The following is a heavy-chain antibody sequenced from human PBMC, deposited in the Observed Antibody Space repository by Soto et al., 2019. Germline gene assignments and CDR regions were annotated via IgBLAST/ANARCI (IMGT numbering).Heavy chain of an antibody. J-gene: IGHJ6*02. D-gene: IGHD3-3*01. Sequence: SETLSLTCAVYGESFSGYYWSWIRQPPGKGLEWIGEINHSGSTNYNPSLKSRVTISVDTSKNQFSLKLSSVTAADTAVYYCARGTGVVYYYYGMDVWGQGTTVTVSS. CDR1: GESFSGYY. CDR2: INHSGST. CDR3: ARGTGVVYYYYGMDV. V-gene: IGHV4-34*01.